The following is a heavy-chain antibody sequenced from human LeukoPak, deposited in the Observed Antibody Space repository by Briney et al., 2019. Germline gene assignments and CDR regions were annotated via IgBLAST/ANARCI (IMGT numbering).Heavy chain of an antibody. CDR1: RFTFSSYS. CDR3: ARDGVVVAGTRRAFDI. Sequence: GGSLRLSCAGSRFTFSSYSMNWVRQAPGKGLEWVSYINSGSSTIYYADSVKGRLTISRDNAKNSLYLQMNSLRGEDTAVYYCARDGVVVAGTRRAFDIWGQGTMVTVSS. CDR2: INSGSSTI. J-gene: IGHJ3*02. D-gene: IGHD6-19*01. V-gene: IGHV3-48*01.